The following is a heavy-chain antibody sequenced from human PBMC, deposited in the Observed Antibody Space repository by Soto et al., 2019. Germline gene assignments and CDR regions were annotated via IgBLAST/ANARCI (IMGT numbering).Heavy chain of an antibody. D-gene: IGHD3-9*01. Sequence: GASVKVSCKASGGTFSSYAISWVRQAPGQGLEWMGGIIPIFGTANYAQKFQGRVTITADESTCTAYMELSSLRSEDTAVYYCARDYDILTGYPQDYYYYGMDVWGQGTTVTVSS. CDR1: GGTFSSYA. CDR3: ARDYDILTGYPQDYYYYGMDV. V-gene: IGHV1-69*13. J-gene: IGHJ6*02. CDR2: IIPIFGTA.